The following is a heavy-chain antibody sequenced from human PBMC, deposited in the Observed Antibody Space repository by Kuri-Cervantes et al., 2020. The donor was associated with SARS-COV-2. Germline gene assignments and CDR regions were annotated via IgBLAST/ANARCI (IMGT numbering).Heavy chain of an antibody. J-gene: IGHJ4*02. CDR2: INPDGSYT. D-gene: IGHD4-17*01. CDR3: AKGLRTTGPDY. Sequence: GESLKISCAASGFTFSGHWIHWVRQAPGKGLVWVSRINPDGSYTNNADSVKGRFTLSRDNAKNMLFLQMNSLRAEDTAVYYCAKGLRTTGPDYWGQGTLVTVSS. V-gene: IGHV3-74*01. CDR1: GFTFSGHW.